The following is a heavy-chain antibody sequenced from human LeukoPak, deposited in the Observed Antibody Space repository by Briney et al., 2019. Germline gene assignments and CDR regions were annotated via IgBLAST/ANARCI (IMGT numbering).Heavy chain of an antibody. CDR3: ALLLPTPAIIIAVAGPWDAFDI. V-gene: IGHV3-48*03. D-gene: IGHD6-19*01. CDR1: GFTFSSYE. Sequence: GGSLRLSCAASGFTFSSYEMNWVRQAPGKGLEWVSYISSSGSTIYYADSVKGRFTISRDNAKNSLYLQMNSLRAEDTAVYYCALLLPTPAIIIAVAGPWDAFDIWGQGTMVTVSS. J-gene: IGHJ3*02. CDR2: ISSSGSTI.